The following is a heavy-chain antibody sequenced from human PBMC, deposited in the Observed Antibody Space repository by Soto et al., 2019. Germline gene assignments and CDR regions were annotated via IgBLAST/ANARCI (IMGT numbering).Heavy chain of an antibody. D-gene: IGHD6-19*01. CDR3: VKERSSGWSLDY. Sequence: GGALRLSCSAAGFTFSSYAMHWVRQAPGKGLEYVSAISSNGGSTYYADSVKGRFTISRDNSKNTLYLQMSSLRAEDTAVYYCVKERSSGWSLDYWGQGTLVTGSS. J-gene: IGHJ4*02. CDR2: ISSNGGST. CDR1: GFTFSSYA. V-gene: IGHV3-64D*06.